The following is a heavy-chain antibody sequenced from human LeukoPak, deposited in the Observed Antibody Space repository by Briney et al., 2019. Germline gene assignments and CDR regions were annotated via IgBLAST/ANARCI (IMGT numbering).Heavy chain of an antibody. Sequence: ASVKVSCKASGYTFTSYDINWVRQATGQGLEWMGWMNPNSGNTGYAQKFQGRVTMTRNTSISTAYMGLSSLRSEDTAVYYCARGPYYDFWSGYYSYFDYWGQGTLVTVSS. CDR2: MNPNSGNT. CDR3: ARGPYYDFWSGYYSYFDY. D-gene: IGHD3-3*01. J-gene: IGHJ4*02. V-gene: IGHV1-8*01. CDR1: GYTFTSYD.